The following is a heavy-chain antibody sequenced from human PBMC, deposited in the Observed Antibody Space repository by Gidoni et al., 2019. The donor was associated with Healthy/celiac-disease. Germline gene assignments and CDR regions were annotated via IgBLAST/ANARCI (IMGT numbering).Heavy chain of an antibody. J-gene: IGHJ4*02. CDR2: ISGSGGST. V-gene: IGHV3-23*01. D-gene: IGHD3-3*01. CDR3: AKVNDFWSGYYSELDY. Sequence: GLEWVSAISGSGGSTYYADSVKGRFTISRDNSKNTLYLQMNSLRAEDTAVYYCAKVNDFWSGYYSELDYWGQGTLVTVSS.